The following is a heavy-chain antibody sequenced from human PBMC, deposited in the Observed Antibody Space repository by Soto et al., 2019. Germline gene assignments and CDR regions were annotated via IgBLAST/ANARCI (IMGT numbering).Heavy chain of an antibody. Sequence: QVQLVESGGGVVQPGRSLRLSCAASGFTFSSYGMHWVRQAPGKGLEWVAVISYDGSNKYYADSVKGRFTISRDNSKNTLYLQMNSLRAEDTAVYYCAKVPRPYGDGEDFDYWGQGTLVTVSS. V-gene: IGHV3-30*18. CDR3: AKVPRPYGDGEDFDY. CDR1: GFTFSSYG. J-gene: IGHJ4*02. CDR2: ISYDGSNK. D-gene: IGHD4-17*01.